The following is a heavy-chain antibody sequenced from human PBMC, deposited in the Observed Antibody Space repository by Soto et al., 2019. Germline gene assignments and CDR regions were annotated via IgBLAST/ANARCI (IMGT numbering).Heavy chain of an antibody. V-gene: IGHV1-18*01. Sequence: GASVKVSCKASGYTFTSYGIIWVRQAPGQGLEWMGWISAYNGNTNYAQKLQGRVTMTTDTSTSTAYMELRSLRSDDTAVYYCAGGLEYSSGWSDSYYYSGMDVWGQGTTVTVSS. CDR3: AGGLEYSSGWSDSYYYSGMDV. D-gene: IGHD6-19*01. CDR1: GYTFTSYG. CDR2: ISAYNGNT. J-gene: IGHJ6*02.